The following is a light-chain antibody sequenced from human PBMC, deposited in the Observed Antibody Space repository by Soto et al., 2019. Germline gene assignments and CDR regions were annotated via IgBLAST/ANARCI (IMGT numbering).Light chain of an antibody. CDR3: QQNYRATPWT. CDR2: AAS. J-gene: IGKJ1*01. CDR1: QSISRY. Sequence: DIQMTQSPASLSAAVGDRIAITCRASQSISRYLNWYQHKPGKAAKLLINAASSLERGVPSRFSGGGSGTDFTLNISSLQPDDFATYYCQQNYRATPWTFGQGTKVDI. V-gene: IGKV1-39*01.